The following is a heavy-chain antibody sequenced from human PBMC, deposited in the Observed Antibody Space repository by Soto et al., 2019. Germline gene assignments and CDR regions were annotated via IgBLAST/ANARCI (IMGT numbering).Heavy chain of an antibody. D-gene: IGHD6-19*01. CDR1: GFTFSSYS. Sequence: EVQLVESGGGLVKPGGSLRLSCAASGFTFSSYSMNWVRQAPGKGLEWVSSISSSSSYIYYADSVKGRFTISRDNAKNSLYLQMNGLRAEDTAVYYCARRIAVAGNLDYWGQGTLVTVSS. CDR3: ARRIAVAGNLDY. V-gene: IGHV3-21*01. CDR2: ISSSSSYI. J-gene: IGHJ4*02.